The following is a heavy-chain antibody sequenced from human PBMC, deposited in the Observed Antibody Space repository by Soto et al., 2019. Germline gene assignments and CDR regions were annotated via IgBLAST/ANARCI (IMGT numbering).Heavy chain of an antibody. CDR2: IYPSGNT. D-gene: IGHD7-27*01. J-gene: IGHJ4*02. Sequence: SSETLSLTCAVSGGSISSDNWWTWVRQPPGKGLEWIGVIYPSGNTNYNPSLRSRVAISVDTPKNQFSLQLSYVTAADTAVYYCAKNWNWGSLVHWGQGTLVTVSS. CDR1: GGSISSDNW. CDR3: AKNWNWGSLVH. V-gene: IGHV4-4*02.